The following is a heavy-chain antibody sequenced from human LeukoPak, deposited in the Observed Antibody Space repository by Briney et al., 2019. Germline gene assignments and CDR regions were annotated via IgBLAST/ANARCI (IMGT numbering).Heavy chain of an antibody. Sequence: ASVKVSCKVSGYTLTELSMHWVRQAPGKGLEWMGGFDPEDGETIYAQKFQGRVTMTEDTSTDTAYMELSSLRSEDTAVYYCATREWFGELYRYWGQGTLVTVSS. V-gene: IGHV1-24*01. CDR2: FDPEDGET. D-gene: IGHD3-10*01. CDR3: ATREWFGELYRY. J-gene: IGHJ4*02. CDR1: GYTLTELS.